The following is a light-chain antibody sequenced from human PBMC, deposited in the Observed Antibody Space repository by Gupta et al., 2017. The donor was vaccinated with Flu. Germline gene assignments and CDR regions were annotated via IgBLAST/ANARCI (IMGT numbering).Light chain of an antibody. V-gene: IGKV3-15*01. CDR1: QSVSSN. Sequence: PATLSVSTGERATLCCRASQSVSSNSAWYQHQHGQATSLLFDGPSTRATGLPGRFSGSGSGTEFPLTISRLQAEYFAVYYCQRYNNWPRTFGQGTKVEI. J-gene: IGKJ1*01. CDR3: QRYNNWPRT. CDR2: GPS.